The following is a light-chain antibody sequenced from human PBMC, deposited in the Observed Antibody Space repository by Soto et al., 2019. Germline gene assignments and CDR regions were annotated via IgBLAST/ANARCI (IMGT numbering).Light chain of an antibody. CDR2: EVS. Sequence: QSVLTQPASVSGSPGQSITISCTGTSSDVGGYNYVSWYQQHPGKAPKLMIYEVSNRPSGVSNRFSDSKSGNTASLTISGLQAEDEADYYCSSYTSSSFYVFGTGTKVTVL. CDR3: SSYTSSSFYV. CDR1: SSDVGGYNY. V-gene: IGLV2-14*01. J-gene: IGLJ1*01.